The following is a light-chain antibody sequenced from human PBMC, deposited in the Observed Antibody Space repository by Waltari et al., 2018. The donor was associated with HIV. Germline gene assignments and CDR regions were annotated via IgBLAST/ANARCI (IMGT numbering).Light chain of an antibody. CDR3: ATWDGSLGGVYV. CDR2: GVT. CDR1: DSDLVNFDS. J-gene: IGLJ1*01. V-gene: IGLV2-14*03. Sequence: QSVLTQPASVSGSPGQSISISCTATDSDLVNFDSISWYQQYVGQAPKLIIDGVTDRPSGVSCRFSGSKSDNTASLTISGLQTADEADYYCATWDGSLGGVYVFGTGTKVTVL.